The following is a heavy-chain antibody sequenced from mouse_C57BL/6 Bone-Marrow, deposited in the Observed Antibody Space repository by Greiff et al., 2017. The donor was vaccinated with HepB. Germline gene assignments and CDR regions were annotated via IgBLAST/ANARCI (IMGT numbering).Heavy chain of an antibody. Sequence: QVQLQQPGAELVRPGTSVKLSCKASGYTFTSYWMHWVKQRPGQGLEWIGVIDPSDSYTNYNQKFKGKATLTVDTSSSTAYMQLSSLTSEDSAVYYCARVANWYFDVWGTGTTVTVSS. CDR2: IDPSDSYT. CDR1: GYTFTSYW. J-gene: IGHJ1*03. CDR3: ARVANWYFDV. V-gene: IGHV1-59*01.